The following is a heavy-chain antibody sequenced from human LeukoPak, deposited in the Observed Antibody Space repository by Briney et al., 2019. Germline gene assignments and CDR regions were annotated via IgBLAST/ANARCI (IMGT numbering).Heavy chain of an antibody. CDR1: GYAFTSYG. CDR3: ARGGRGQQVVRFAFDI. J-gene: IGHJ3*02. CDR2: ISAYNGNL. Sequence: ASVKVSCKASGYAFTSYGISWVRQAPGQGLEWMGRISAYNGNLKYAQKVQGRVTMTTDTSTSTAYMELRSLRSDDTAVYYCARGGRGQQVVRFAFDIWGQGTMVTVSS. D-gene: IGHD6-13*01. V-gene: IGHV1-18*01.